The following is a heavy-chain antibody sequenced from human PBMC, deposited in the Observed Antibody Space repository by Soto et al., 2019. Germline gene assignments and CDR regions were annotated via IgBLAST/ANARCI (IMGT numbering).Heavy chain of an antibody. Sequence: SETLSLTCTVSGGSISSSSYYWGWIRQPPGKGLEWIGSIYYSGSTYYNPSLKSRVPISVDTSKNQFSLKLSSVTAADTAVYYCASLLGSGSYYNSIDPWGQGTLVTVSS. J-gene: IGHJ5*02. V-gene: IGHV4-39*01. CDR3: ASLLGSGSYYNSIDP. CDR2: IYYSGST. CDR1: GGSISSSSYY. D-gene: IGHD3-10*01.